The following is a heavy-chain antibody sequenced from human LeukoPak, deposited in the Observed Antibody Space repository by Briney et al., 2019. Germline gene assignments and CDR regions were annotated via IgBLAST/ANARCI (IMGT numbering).Heavy chain of an antibody. Sequence: ASVKVSCKASGYTFSGYYMHWVREAPGQGLEWLGWLNPNSGGTSYPQKFQGRVTMTRDTSTSTVYMELSSLRSDDTAMYYCARGGEWYYDSSTYRLFDYWGQGTLVTVSS. CDR2: LNPNSGGT. J-gene: IGHJ4*02. D-gene: IGHD3-22*01. V-gene: IGHV1-2*02. CDR1: GYTFSGYY. CDR3: ARGGEWYYDSSTYRLFDY.